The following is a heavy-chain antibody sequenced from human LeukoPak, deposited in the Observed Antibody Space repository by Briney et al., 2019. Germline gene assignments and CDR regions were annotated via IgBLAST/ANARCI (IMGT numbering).Heavy chain of an antibody. D-gene: IGHD5-18*01. V-gene: IGHV3-20*04. CDR3: ARDWDGYSAFDY. Sequence: GGSLRLSCAASGFTFDDYGMSWVRQAPGKGLEWVSGINWNGGSTGYADSVKGRFTISRDNAKNSLYLQMNSLRAEDTAVYYCARDWDGYSAFDYWGQGTLVTVSS. CDR2: INWNGGST. CDR1: GFTFDDYG. J-gene: IGHJ4*02.